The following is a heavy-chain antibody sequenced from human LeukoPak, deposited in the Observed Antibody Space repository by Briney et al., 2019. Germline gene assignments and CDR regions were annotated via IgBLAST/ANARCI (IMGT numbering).Heavy chain of an antibody. J-gene: IGHJ6*02. Sequence: TGGSLRLSCVGSGFTFRSHAMSWVRQAPEKGLEFVSGIYENGGTTYYADSVKGRFSISRDNFKNTLYLQMSNLRAEDTAVYFCARGGGLDVWGQGATVTVSS. CDR1: GFTFRSHA. D-gene: IGHD3-16*01. CDR3: ARGGGLDV. CDR2: IYENGGTT. V-gene: IGHV3-23*01.